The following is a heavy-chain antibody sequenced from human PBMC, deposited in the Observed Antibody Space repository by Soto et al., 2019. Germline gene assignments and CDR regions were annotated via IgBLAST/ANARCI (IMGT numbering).Heavy chain of an antibody. CDR1: GYSVTTCCIVHL. J-gene: IGHJ4*02. Sequence: GNSLKIYCEGSGYSVTTCCIVHLIGCGRQMPGKGLEWVGFIYPVDSDTRYSPSFQGHVTISADKSTSTAYLQWSSLKASDTAMYYCVRAATQKLLHPEYFDFWGQGTQVTVSS. D-gene: IGHD2-15*01. CDR2: IYPVDSDT. CDR3: VRAATQKLLHPEYFDF. V-gene: IGHV5-51*01.